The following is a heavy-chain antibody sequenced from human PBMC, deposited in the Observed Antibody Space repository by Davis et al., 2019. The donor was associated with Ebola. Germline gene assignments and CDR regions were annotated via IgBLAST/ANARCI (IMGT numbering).Heavy chain of an antibody. Sequence: AASVTVSCKASGYTFNIYYMYWVRQAPGQGLEWMGIINPSGGTTSYAQKFQGRVTMTRDTSTSTVYMELISLRSEDTAVYYCASPGIAAGAPRYWGQGTLVTVS. V-gene: IGHV1-46*02. CDR2: INPSGGTT. CDR1: GYTFNIYY. J-gene: IGHJ4*02. CDR3: ASPGIAAGAPRY. D-gene: IGHD6-13*01.